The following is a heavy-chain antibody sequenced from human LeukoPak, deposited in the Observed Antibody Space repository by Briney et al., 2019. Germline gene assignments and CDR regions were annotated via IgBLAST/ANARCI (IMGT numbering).Heavy chain of an antibody. CDR1: GFTFDDYG. CDR2: INWNGGST. V-gene: IGHV3-20*04. D-gene: IGHD1-26*01. J-gene: IGHJ6*03. Sequence: AGGSLRLSCAASGFTFDDYGMSWVRQAPGKGLEWVSGINWNGGSTGYADSVKGRFTISRDNAKNSLYLQMNSLRAEDTAVYFCARATWDPNYYYYMDVWGKGTTVTISS. CDR3: ARATWDPNYYYYMDV.